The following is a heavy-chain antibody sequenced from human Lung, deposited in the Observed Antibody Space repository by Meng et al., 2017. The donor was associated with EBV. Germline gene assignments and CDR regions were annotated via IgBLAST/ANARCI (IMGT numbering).Heavy chain of an antibody. CDR2: INTNTGNP. J-gene: IGHJ4*02. V-gene: IGHV7-4-1*02. Sequence: QGRVVETVGALRDSGGYMKVSFKASCYTSTSLAMNWVRQAPGQGLEWMGWINTNTGNPTYAQGFTGRFVFSLDTSVSTAYLQISSLKAADTAVYYCARLYCSGGSCYTIDYWGQGTLVTVSS. CDR1: CYTSTSLA. D-gene: IGHD2-15*01. CDR3: ARLYCSGGSCYTIDY.